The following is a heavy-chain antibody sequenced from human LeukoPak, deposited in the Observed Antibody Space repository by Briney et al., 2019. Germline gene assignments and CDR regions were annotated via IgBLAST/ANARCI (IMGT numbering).Heavy chain of an antibody. CDR1: GGSFSGYY. J-gene: IGHJ4*02. CDR3: ARGRGSYGTLDY. Sequence: PSETLSLTCAVYGGSFSGYYWSWIRQPPGKGLEWIGEINHSGSTNYNPSLKSRVTISVDTSENQFSLKLSSVTAADTAVYYCARGRGSYGTLDYWGQGTLVTVSS. V-gene: IGHV4-34*01. D-gene: IGHD1-26*01. CDR2: INHSGST.